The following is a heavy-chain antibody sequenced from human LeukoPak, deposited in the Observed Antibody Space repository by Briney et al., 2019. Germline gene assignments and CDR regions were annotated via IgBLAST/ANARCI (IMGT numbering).Heavy chain of an antibody. CDR1: GFTVSSNY. J-gene: IGHJ4*02. CDR2: IYNSGNT. Sequence: GGSLRLSCAASGFTVSSNYMNWVRQAPGKGLEWVSVIYNSGNTYYADSVNGRFTISRDNSKNTLYLQMNSLRAEDTAVYYCARGYCSGGSCSKTPGYWGQGTLVTVSS. D-gene: IGHD2-15*01. V-gene: IGHV3-53*01. CDR3: ARGYCSGGSCSKTPGY.